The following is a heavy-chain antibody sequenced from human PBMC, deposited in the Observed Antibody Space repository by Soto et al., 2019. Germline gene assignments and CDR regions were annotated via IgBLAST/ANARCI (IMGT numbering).Heavy chain of an antibody. CDR1: GFTFSSYG. CDR3: AKSRSWDYGDYVLDY. V-gene: IGHV3-30*18. J-gene: IGHJ4*02. CDR2: ISYDGSNK. D-gene: IGHD4-17*01. Sequence: GGSLRLSCAASGFTFSSYGMHWVRQAPGKGLEWVAVISYDGSNKYYADSVKGRFTISRDNSKNTLYLQMNSLRAEDTAVYYCAKSRSWDYGDYVLDYWGQGTLVTVSS.